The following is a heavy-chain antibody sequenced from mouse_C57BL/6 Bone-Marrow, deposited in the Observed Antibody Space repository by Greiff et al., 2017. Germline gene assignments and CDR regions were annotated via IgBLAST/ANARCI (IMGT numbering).Heavy chain of an antibody. CDR3: ARRGGYDGDYFDY. Sequence: EVKLMESGGGLVQPGGSLKLSCAASGFTFSDYGMAWVRQAPRKGPEWVAFISNLAYSIYYADTVTGRFTISRENAKNTLYLEMSSLRSEDTAMYYCARRGGYDGDYFDYWGQGTTLTVSS. D-gene: IGHD2-2*01. V-gene: IGHV5-15*01. J-gene: IGHJ2*01. CDR1: GFTFSDYG. CDR2: ISNLAYSI.